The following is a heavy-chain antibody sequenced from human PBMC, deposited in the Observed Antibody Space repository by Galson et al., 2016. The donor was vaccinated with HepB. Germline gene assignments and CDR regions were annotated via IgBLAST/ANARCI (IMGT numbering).Heavy chain of an antibody. J-gene: IGHJ4*02. D-gene: IGHD1-1*01. Sequence: CAISGDSVSSHSATWNWIRQSPSRGLEWLGRTYYRSKWFSDYAMSMKGRITTNPDTSKNQFSLQLDSVTPEDTGVYYCAKGHDTNWNDPSEDHFFDYWGQGTLVTVSS. V-gene: IGHV6-1*01. CDR2: TYYRSKWFS. CDR3: AKGHDTNWNDPSEDHFFDY. CDR1: GDSVSSHSAT.